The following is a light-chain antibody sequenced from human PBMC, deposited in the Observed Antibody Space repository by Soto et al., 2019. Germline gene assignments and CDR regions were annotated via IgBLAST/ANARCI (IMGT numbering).Light chain of an antibody. Sequence: EIVRTQSPATLSVSPGERATLSCRASQSVSSNLAWYQQKPGQTPRLLIYDASTRANGIPPRLSGSGSGTECPLAISILQSEDFSGYYCQQYYSWSPCTFGQGNKVQIQ. CDR1: QSVSSN. CDR2: DAS. CDR3: QQYYSWSPCT. V-gene: IGKV3-15*01. J-gene: IGKJ1*01.